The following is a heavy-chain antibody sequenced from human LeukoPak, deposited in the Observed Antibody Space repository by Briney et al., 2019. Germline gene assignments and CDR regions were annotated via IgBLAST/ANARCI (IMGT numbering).Heavy chain of an antibody. Sequence: PGGSLRLSCAASGFTFSSCSMNWVRQAPGKGLEWVSSISGSSSYIYYADSVKGRFTISRDNAKNSLYLQMNSLRAEDTAVYYCARASGEWLVEHFDYWGQGTLVTVSS. J-gene: IGHJ4*02. D-gene: IGHD6-19*01. CDR1: GFTFSSCS. V-gene: IGHV3-21*01. CDR2: ISGSSSYI. CDR3: ARASGEWLVEHFDY.